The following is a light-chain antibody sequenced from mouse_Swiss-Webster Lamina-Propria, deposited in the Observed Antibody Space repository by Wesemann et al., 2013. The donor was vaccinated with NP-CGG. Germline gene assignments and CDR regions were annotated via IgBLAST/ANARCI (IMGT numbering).Light chain of an antibody. J-gene: IGKJ5*01. CDR3: QQWSSNPPT. V-gene: IGKV4-55*01. Sequence: QIVLTQSPAIMSASPGEKVTMTCSASSSVSYMYWYQQKPGSSPRLLIYDTSNLASGVPVRFSGSGSGTSYSLTISRMEAEDAATYYCQQWSSNPPTFGAGTKLELK. CDR2: DTS. CDR1: SSVSY.